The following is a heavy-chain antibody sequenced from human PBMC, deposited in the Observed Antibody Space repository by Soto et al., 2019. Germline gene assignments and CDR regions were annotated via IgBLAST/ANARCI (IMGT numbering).Heavy chain of an antibody. J-gene: IGHJ4*02. CDR3: ARDDAELSMVGWFGEPPLVY. Sequence: SVKGRFTISRDSSKNTLYPQMNSLRAEDTAVYYCARDDAELSMVGWFGEPPLVYWGQGTLVTVSS. D-gene: IGHD3-10*01. V-gene: IGHV3-30*01.